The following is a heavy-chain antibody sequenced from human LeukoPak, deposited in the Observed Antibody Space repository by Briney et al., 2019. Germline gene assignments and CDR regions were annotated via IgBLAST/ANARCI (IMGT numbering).Heavy chain of an antibody. CDR1: GFTFSNHW. CDR2: INGDGTST. CDR3: ARTGNGGDLDI. J-gene: IGHJ3*02. Sequence: GGSLRLSCVASGFTFSNHWLHWVRQGPGKGLVWVSRINGDGTSTIYADSVKGRFTISRDNAKSTTYLQMNSLRAEDTAVYYCARTGNGGDLDIWGQGTMVTVSS. V-gene: IGHV3-74*01. D-gene: IGHD2-8*01.